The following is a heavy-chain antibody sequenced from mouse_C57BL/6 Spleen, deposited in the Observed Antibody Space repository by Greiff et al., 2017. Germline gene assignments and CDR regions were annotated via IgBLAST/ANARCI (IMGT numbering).Heavy chain of an antibody. Sequence: QVQLQQPGAELVMPGASVKLSCKASGYTFTSYWMHWVKQRPGQGLEWIGEIDPSDSYTNYNQKFTGKSTLTVDKSSSTAYMKVSSLTSEDSAVYYGARGAYYSNYERYFDVWGKGTTVTVSS. J-gene: IGHJ1*03. D-gene: IGHD2-5*01. V-gene: IGHV1-69*01. CDR3: ARGAYYSNYERYFDV. CDR2: IDPSDSYT. CDR1: GYTFTSYW.